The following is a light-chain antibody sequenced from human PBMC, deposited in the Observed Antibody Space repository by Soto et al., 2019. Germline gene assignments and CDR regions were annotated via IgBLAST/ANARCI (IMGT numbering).Light chain of an antibody. J-gene: IGKJ2*01. CDR1: QSLLHNNGYNY. V-gene: IGKV2-28*01. CDR2: LGS. CDR3: MQALQAPRYT. Sequence: DIVMTQSPLSLPVTPGEPASISCRSSQSLLHNNGYNYLDWYLQKPGQSPQLLIYLGSNRASGVPDRFSGSGSGTDFTLKISRVEAEDVGVYYCMQALQAPRYTFGQGTKLEIK.